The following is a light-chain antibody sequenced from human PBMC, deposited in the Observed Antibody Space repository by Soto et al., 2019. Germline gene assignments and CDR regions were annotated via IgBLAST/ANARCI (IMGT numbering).Light chain of an antibody. CDR3: HQRNK. Sequence: EILMTQSPATLSVSPGERATLPCKASQFVSSYLAWDQQIPGQPPRLLIYDTGNRVTGIPARFSGSRSGTDFALTISSLGPEDFAVYFCHQRNKFGQGTRLEIK. CDR2: DTG. CDR1: QFVSSY. J-gene: IGKJ5*01. V-gene: IGKV3-11*01.